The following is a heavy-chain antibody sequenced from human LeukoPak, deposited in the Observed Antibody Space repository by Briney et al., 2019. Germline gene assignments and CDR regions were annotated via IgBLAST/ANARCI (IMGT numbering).Heavy chain of an antibody. D-gene: IGHD5-12*01. CDR2: INPNNGDT. Sequence: ASVKVSCKASGYTFSSGYYLHWVRQASGQGLEWMGWINPNNGDTNYAQKFQGRVTMTRDTSLSTAYMELSRLRSDDTAVYYCARNWGATITIDYWGQGTLVTVSS. V-gene: IGHV1-2*02. J-gene: IGHJ4*02. CDR3: ARNWGATITIDY. CDR1: GYTFSSGYY.